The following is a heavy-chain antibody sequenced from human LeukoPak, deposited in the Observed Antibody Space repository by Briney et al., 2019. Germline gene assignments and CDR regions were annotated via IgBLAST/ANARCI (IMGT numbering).Heavy chain of an antibody. D-gene: IGHD2-15*01. CDR1: GFTLSRHW. Sequence: GGSLRLSCAASGFTLSRHWMSWVRQAPGKGLEWVANIKEDGSQKYYVDAVKGRFTISRDNAKNSLYLQMNSLRVEDTAVYFCARLGYPWYYDYWGQGTLFTVSS. V-gene: IGHV3-7*01. J-gene: IGHJ4*02. CDR3: ARLGYPWYYDY. CDR2: IKEDGSQK.